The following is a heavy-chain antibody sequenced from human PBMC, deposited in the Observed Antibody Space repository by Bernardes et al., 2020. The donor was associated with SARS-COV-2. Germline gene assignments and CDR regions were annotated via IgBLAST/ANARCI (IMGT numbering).Heavy chain of an antibody. J-gene: IGHJ4*02. D-gene: IGHD6-13*01. CDR2: NNKTIDNT. V-gene: IGHV1-18*01. Sequence: ASVKVSCKAFGYTFMKYGINWVRQAPGQGFEWMGWNNKTIDNTENAQRLQGRVTMPTDTPTNTAYLELRSLRSDDTAVYYCARDALTSAGQALDYWGQGTLVTVSS. CDR1: GYTFMKYG. CDR3: ARDALTSAGQALDY.